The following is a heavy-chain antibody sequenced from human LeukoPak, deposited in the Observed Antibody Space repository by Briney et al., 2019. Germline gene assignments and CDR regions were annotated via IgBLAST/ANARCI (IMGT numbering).Heavy chain of an antibody. V-gene: IGHV4-34*01. CDR3: ARDHAAVVAGDY. J-gene: IGHJ4*02. Sequence: PSETLSLTCAVYGGSFSGYYWSWIRQPPGKGLEWIGEINHSGSTNYNPSLKSRVTISVDTSKNQFSLKLSSVTAADTAVYYCARDHAAVVAGDYWGQGTLVTVSS. CDR2: INHSGST. CDR1: GGSFSGYY. D-gene: IGHD2-15*01.